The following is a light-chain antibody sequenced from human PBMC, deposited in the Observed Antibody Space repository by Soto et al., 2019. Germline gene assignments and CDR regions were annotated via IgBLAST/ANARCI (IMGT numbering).Light chain of an antibody. V-gene: IGLV3-1*01. CDR3: QAWDNSPQVV. CDR2: QDT. Sequence: SYELTQPPSVSVSPGQTASITCSGDKLGAKYACWYQQKPGQSPVLVIYQDTKRPSGIPGRFSGSNSGNTTTLTISGTQGMDGADYYCQAWDNSPQVVFGGGTKLTVL. J-gene: IGLJ2*01. CDR1: KLGAKY.